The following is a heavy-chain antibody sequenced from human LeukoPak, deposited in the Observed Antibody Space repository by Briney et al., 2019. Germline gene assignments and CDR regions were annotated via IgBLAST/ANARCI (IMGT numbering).Heavy chain of an antibody. V-gene: IGHV4-34*01. CDR2: INHSGST. CDR1: GGSFSGYY. J-gene: IGHJ4*02. Sequence: PSETLSLTCAVYGGSFSGYYWSWIRQPPGKGLEWIGEINHSGSTSYNPSLKSRVTISVDTSKNQFSLKLSSVTAADTAVYYCARGGITMVRGVRYYFDYWGQGTLVTVSS. CDR3: ARGGITMVRGVRYYFDY. D-gene: IGHD3-10*01.